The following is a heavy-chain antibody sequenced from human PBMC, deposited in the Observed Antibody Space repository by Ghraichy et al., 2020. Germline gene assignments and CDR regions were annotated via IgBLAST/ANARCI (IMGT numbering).Heavy chain of an antibody. D-gene: IGHD3-3*01. CDR1: GFTFGDYA. V-gene: IGHV3-49*03. CDR2: IRSKAYGGTT. Sequence: GASLRLSCTASGFTFGDYAMSWFRQAPGKGLEWVGFIRSKAYGGTTEYAASVKGRFTISRDDSKSIAYLQMNSLKTEDTAVYYCTRFIVDDFWSGYYHDFDYWGQGTLVTVSS. CDR3: TRFIVDDFWSGYYHDFDY. J-gene: IGHJ4*02.